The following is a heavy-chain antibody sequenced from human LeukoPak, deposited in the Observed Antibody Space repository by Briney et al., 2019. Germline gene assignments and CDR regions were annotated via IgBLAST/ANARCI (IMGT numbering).Heavy chain of an antibody. Sequence: ASVKVSCKASGYTFTGYYMHWVRQAPGQGLEWMGWINPNSGGTNYAQKFQGRVTMTRDTSISTAYMELSRLRSDDTAVYYCARGVGELGYYFDYWGQGTLVTVSS. D-gene: IGHD3-10*01. CDR1: GYTFTGYY. V-gene: IGHV1-2*02. CDR2: INPNSGGT. J-gene: IGHJ4*02. CDR3: ARGVGELGYYFDY.